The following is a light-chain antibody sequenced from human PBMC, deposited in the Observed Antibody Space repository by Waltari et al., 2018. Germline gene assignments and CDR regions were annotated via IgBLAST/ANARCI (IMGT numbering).Light chain of an antibody. J-gene: IGLJ2*01. CDR1: SSDVGSYDY. CDR3: SSHTSNNVVV. CDR2: DVS. V-gene: IGLV2-14*01. Sequence: QSALTQPASVSGSPGQSITISCTGTSSDVGSYDYVSWYQQHPGKAPKVMIYDVSNRPSGVSNRFSGSKSCNTASLTISGLQAEDEADYYCSSHTSNNVVVFGGGTKLTVL.